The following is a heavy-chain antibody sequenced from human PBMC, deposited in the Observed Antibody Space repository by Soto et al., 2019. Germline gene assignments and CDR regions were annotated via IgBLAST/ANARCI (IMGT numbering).Heavy chain of an antibody. CDR1: GFTFSDYY. D-gene: IGHD4-4*01. CDR3: ARLTTAYEYFQH. J-gene: IGHJ1*01. V-gene: IGHV3-11*01. Sequence: GGSLRLSCAASGFTFSDYYMSWIRQAPGKGPEWVSYISSSGSTIYYADSVKGRFTISRDNAKNSLYLQMNSLRAEDTAVYYCARLTTAYEYFQHWGQGTLVTVS. CDR2: ISSSGSTI.